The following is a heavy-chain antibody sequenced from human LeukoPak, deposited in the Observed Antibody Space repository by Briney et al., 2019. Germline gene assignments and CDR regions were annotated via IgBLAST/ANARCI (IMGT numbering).Heavy chain of an antibody. CDR3: ARGSEYNYAFTGRERTKSRLDY. D-gene: IGHD3-16*01. V-gene: IGHV3-30*03. J-gene: IGHJ4*02. CDR1: GFTFSSYW. CDR2: TSFDGSNR. Sequence: GGSLRLSCAASGFTFSSYWMSWVRQAPGKGLEWVAVTSFDGSNRYYADSVKGRFTISRDNSKNTLYLQMNSLRAEDTAVYYCARGSEYNYAFTGRERTKSRLDYWGQGTLSPSPQ.